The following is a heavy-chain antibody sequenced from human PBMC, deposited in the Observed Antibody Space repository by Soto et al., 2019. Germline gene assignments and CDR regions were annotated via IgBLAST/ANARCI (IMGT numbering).Heavy chain of an antibody. J-gene: IGHJ3*02. CDR3: ARVPSPPFGVETSEDAFDI. V-gene: IGHV3-66*01. CDR2: IYSGGST. D-gene: IGHD3-3*01. CDR1: GFTVSSNY. Sequence: EVQLVESGGGLVQPGGSLRLSCAASGFTVSSNYMSWVRQAPGKGLEWVSVIYSGGSTYYADSVKGRFTISRDNSKNTLYLQMNSLRAEDTAVYYCARVPSPPFGVETSEDAFDIWGQGTMVTVSS.